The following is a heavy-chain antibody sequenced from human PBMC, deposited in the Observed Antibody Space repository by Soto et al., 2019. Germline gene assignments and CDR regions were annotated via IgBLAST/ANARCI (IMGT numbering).Heavy chain of an antibody. Sequence: EVQLVESGGGLVQPGRSLRLSCAASGFTFDDYAMHWVRQAPGKGLEWVSGISWTSGSIGYADSVKGRFTISRDNAKNSLYLQMNSLRAEDTALYYCAKGVNYYGSGSYSGFDYWGQGTLVTVSS. J-gene: IGHJ4*02. CDR3: AKGVNYYGSGSYSGFDY. D-gene: IGHD3-10*01. CDR1: GFTFDDYA. CDR2: ISWTSGSI. V-gene: IGHV3-9*01.